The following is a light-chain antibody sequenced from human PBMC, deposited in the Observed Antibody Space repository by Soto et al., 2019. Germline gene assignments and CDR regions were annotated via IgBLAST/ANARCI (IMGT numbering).Light chain of an antibody. Sequence: ELVMTQSPATLSVSPGERATLSCRASQSVSSNLAWYQQKPGQAPRLLIYGASTRATGIPARFSGSGSGTDFTLTISSLEPEDFAVYYCQQRSKWVTFGRGTKVDIK. J-gene: IGKJ4*01. CDR2: GAS. CDR3: QQRSKWVT. V-gene: IGKV3-15*01. CDR1: QSVSSN.